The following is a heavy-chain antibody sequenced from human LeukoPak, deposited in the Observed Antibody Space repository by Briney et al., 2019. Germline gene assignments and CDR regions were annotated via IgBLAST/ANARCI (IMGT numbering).Heavy chain of an antibody. CDR3: ARDASLGYCSGGSCYMSGDAFDI. CDR2: IIPIFGRA. D-gene: IGHD2-15*01. CDR1: GGTFSSYA. V-gene: IGHV1-69*06. J-gene: IGHJ3*02. Sequence: ASVKVSCKASGGTFSSYAISWVRQAPGQGLEWMGGIIPIFGRANYAQKFQGRVTITADKSKSTAYMEVSSLRSEDTAVYYCARDASLGYCSGGSCYMSGDAFDIWGQGTMVTVSS.